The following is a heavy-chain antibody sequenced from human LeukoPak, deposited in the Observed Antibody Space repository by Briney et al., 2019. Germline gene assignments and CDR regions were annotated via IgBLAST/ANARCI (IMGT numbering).Heavy chain of an antibody. CDR1: GGSISGYY. J-gene: IGHJ4*02. CDR3: ASGFRGQLGYFDY. CDR2: IYYSGSS. D-gene: IGHD1-1*01. V-gene: IGHV4-59*01. Sequence: SETLSLTCTVSGGSISGYYWSWIRQPPGKGLEWIGYIYYSGSSNYNPSLKSRVTMSVDTSKNHFSLRLSSVTAADTAVYYCASGFRGQLGYFDYWGQGTLVTVSS.